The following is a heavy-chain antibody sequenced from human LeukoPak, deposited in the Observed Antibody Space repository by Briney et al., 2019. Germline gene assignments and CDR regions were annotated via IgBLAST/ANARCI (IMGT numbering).Heavy chain of an antibody. CDR3: ARSGGSLYDY. V-gene: IGHV3-21*01. Sequence: GGSLRLSCAASGFTFSSYSMNWVRQAPGKGLEWVSSISSSISYIYYADSVKGRFTISRDNAKNSLYLQMNSLRAEDTAVYYCARSGGSLYDYWGQGTLVTVSS. CDR2: ISSSISYI. J-gene: IGHJ4*02. CDR1: GFTFSSYS. D-gene: IGHD2-15*01.